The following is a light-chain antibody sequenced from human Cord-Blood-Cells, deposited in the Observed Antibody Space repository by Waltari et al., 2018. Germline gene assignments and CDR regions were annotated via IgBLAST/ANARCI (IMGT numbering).Light chain of an antibody. CDR3: AAWDDSLNGWV. Sequence: QSVLTQPPSASGTPGQMVTISCSGSSANIGSKTVNLYQQLPGTAPKLRIYSNNQRPSGVPDRFSGSKSGNSASLAISGLQSEDEADYYCAAWDDSLNGWVFGGGTKLTVL. V-gene: IGLV1-44*01. CDR2: SNN. CDR1: SANIGSKT. J-gene: IGLJ3*02.